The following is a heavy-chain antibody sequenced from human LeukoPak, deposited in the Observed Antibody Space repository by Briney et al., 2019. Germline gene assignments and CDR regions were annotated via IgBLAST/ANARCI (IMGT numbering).Heavy chain of an antibody. CDR1: VGSSSGYY. J-gene: IGHJ1*01. CDR3: AGRLLGYCSGGSCYSGYFQH. CDR2: INHSGST. V-gene: IGHV4-34*01. D-gene: IGHD2-15*01. Sequence: SETLSLTCAVYVGSSSGYYWSWIRQPPGKGLEWIGEINHSGSTNSNPSLKSRVTISVDTSKNQFSLKLSSVTAADTAMYYCAGRLLGYCSGGSCYSGYFQHWGQGTLVTVSS.